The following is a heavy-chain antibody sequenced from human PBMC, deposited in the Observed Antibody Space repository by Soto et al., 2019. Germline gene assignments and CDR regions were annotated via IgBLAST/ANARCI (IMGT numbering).Heavy chain of an antibody. CDR2: IWFDGSDK. Sequence: QVQLVESGGGVVQPGRSLRLSCAASGFTFSSYAMHWVRQAPGKGLEWVAIIWFDGSDKYYADSVKGRFTISRDNSNSTLYLHLNSLRAEDTAVYYCARDRDADNWLDPWGQGTLVTVSS. CDR3: ARDRDADNWLDP. D-gene: IGHD2-8*01. V-gene: IGHV3-33*01. CDR1: GFTFSSYA. J-gene: IGHJ5*02.